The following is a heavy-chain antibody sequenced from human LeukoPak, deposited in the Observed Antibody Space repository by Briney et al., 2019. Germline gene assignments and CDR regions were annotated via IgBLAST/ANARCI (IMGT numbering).Heavy chain of an antibody. CDR2: INPNSGGT. D-gene: IGHD3-3*01. V-gene: IGHV1-2*02. Sequence: ASVKVSCKASGYNFNAYYMHWVRQAPGQGLEWMGWINPNSGGTNYAQKFQGRVTLTRDTSINTVYMEVNRLTSDDTVVYYCAKGEWLGLGDHWGQGTPVTVSS. CDR1: GYNFNAYY. J-gene: IGHJ4*02. CDR3: AKGEWLGLGDH.